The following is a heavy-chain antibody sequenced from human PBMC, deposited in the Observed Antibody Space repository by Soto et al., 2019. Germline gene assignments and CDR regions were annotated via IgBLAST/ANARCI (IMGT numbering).Heavy chain of an antibody. J-gene: IGHJ6*02. CDR2: IYARGST. Sequence: VQLQESGPGLVEPSQTLSLICSVSGASITSGGFHWNLVRQRPGKGLEWIGYIYARGSTYSKPSLDSRSSFSFDKSKNQVSLRLISLPAADTAVYYSARDGGNYYYFAMDVWCQGTTVIVSS. CDR3: ARDGGNYYYFAMDV. CDR1: GASITSGGFH. V-gene: IGHV4-31*03. D-gene: IGHD3-10*01.